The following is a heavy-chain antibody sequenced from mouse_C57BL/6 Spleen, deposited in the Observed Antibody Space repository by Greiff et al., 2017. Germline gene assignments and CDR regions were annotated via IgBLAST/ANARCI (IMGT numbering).Heavy chain of an antibody. CDR1: GYTFTSYW. V-gene: IGHV1-50*01. J-gene: IGHJ2*01. CDR2: IDPSDSYT. Sequence: VQLQQPGAELVKPGASVKLSCKASGYTFTSYWMQWVKQRPGQGLEWIGEIDPSDSYTNYNQKFKGKATLTVDTSSSTAYMQLSSLTSEDSAVYYCARSMNYFDYWGQGTTLTVSS. D-gene: IGHD2-10*02. CDR3: ARSMNYFDY.